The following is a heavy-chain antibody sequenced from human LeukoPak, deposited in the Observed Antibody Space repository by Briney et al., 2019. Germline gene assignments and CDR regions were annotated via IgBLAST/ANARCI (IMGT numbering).Heavy chain of an antibody. CDR3: ARRRSSGYYNWFDP. Sequence: SETLSLTCAVYGGSFSGYYWSWIRQPPGKGLEWIGEINHSGSTNYIPSLKSRVTISVDTSKNQFSLKLSSVTAADTAVYYCARRRSSGYYNWFDPWGQGTLVTVSS. CDR1: GGSFSGYY. V-gene: IGHV4-34*01. CDR2: INHSGST. J-gene: IGHJ5*02. D-gene: IGHD6-19*01.